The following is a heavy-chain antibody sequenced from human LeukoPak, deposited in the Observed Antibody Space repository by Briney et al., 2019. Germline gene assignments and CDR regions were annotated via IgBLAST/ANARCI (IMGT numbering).Heavy chain of an antibody. CDR2: IIPIFGTA. J-gene: IGHJ6*03. D-gene: IGHD3-16*02. CDR3: ARGPFPVIPYYYYYYMDV. V-gene: IGHV1-69*05. Sequence: SVKVSCKASGGTFSSYAISWVRQAPGQWLEWIGGIIPIFGTANYAQKFQGRVTITTDESTSTAYMELSSLRSEDTAVYYCARGPFPVIPYYYYYYMDVWGKGTTVTVSS. CDR1: GGTFSSYA.